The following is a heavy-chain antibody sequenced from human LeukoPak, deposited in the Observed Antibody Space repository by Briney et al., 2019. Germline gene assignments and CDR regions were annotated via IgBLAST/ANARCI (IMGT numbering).Heavy chain of an antibody. J-gene: IGHJ4*02. V-gene: IGHV3-23*01. CDR2: ISGGGGST. Sequence: HSGGSLRLSCAASGFTFSSYAMSWVRQAPGKGLEWVSAISGGGGSTYYADSVKGRFTISRDNSKNTLYLQMNSLSAEDTALYYCATDSSNWYFDYWGQGTLVTVSS. D-gene: IGHD3-22*01. CDR3: ATDSSNWYFDY. CDR1: GFTFSSYA.